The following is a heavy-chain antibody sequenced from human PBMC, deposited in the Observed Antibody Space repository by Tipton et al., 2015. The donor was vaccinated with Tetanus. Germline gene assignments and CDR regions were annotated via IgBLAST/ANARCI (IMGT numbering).Heavy chain of an antibody. V-gene: IGHV3-23*01. J-gene: IGHJ4*02. D-gene: IGHD3-3*01. CDR2: ISGGGDST. CDR1: GFTFKNFA. CDR3: AKDFEWSFDY. Sequence: SLRLSCVASGFTFKNFAMHWLRQDPGMGLEWVSGISGGGDSTVYADSVKGRFTISRDNSKNTVFLDMSNLRAEDTALYYCAKDFEWSFDYWGQGTRVTVSS.